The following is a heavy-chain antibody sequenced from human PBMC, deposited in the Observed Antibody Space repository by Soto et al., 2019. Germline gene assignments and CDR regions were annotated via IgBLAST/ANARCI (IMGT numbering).Heavy chain of an antibody. CDR3: ARAYYLRSLLV. CDR1: GGSFSGYY. CDR2: INHSGST. J-gene: IGHJ4*02. V-gene: IGHV4-34*01. Sequence: SETLSLTCAVYGGSFSGYYWSWIRQPPGKGLEWIGEINHSGSTNYNPSLKSRVTISVDTSKNQFSLKLSSVTAADTAVYYCARAYYLRSLLVWGQGTLVTSPQ. D-gene: IGHD1-26*01.